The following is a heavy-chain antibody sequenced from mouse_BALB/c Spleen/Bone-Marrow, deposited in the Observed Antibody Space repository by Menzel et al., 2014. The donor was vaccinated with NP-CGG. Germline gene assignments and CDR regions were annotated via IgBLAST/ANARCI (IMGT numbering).Heavy chain of an antibody. CDR1: GFTFSSFG. CDR2: ISSGSTAI. D-gene: IGHD4-1*01. Sequence: EVMLVESGGGLVQPGGSRKLSCAASGFTFSSFGMHWVRQAPEKGLEWVAYISSGSTAICYADTVKGRFAISRDNPKNTLFLQMTSLRSEDTAMYYCARGGNWDDFDVWGAGTTATVSS. J-gene: IGHJ1*01. CDR3: ARGGNWDDFDV. V-gene: IGHV5-17*02.